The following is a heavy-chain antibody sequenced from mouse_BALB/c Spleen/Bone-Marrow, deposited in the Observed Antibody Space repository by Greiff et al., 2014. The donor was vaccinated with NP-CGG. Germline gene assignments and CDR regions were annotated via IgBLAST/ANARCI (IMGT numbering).Heavy chain of an antibody. V-gene: IGHV1S81*02. CDR3: AGPFDY. Sequence: QVQLKESGAELGKPGASVKLSCKASGYTFTSYWMHWGKQRPGQGLEWIGEINPSNGRTNYNEKFKSKATLTVDKSSSTAYMQLSSLTSEDSAVYYCAGPFDYWGQGTTLTVSS. J-gene: IGHJ2*01. CDR1: GYTFTSYW. CDR2: INPSNGRT.